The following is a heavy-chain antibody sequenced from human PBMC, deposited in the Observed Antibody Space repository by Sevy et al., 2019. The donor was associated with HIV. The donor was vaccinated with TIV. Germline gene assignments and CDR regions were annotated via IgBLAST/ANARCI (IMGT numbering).Heavy chain of an antibody. CDR1: GFFFSTYT. V-gene: IGHV3-23*01. CDR2: ISGSGGST. D-gene: IGHD2-15*01. J-gene: IGHJ6*02. CDR3: AKGDRTFYGLDV. Sequence: GGSLRLSLAAPGFFFSTYTMTWVPQAPGRGLEWVSGISGSGGSTYYADSLKGRFTIFRDNSKSTVHLQMNSLRAEDTAVYYCAKGDRTFYGLDVWGQGTTVTVSS.